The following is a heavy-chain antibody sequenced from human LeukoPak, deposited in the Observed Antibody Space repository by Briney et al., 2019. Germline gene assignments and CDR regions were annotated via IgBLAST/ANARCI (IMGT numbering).Heavy chain of an antibody. D-gene: IGHD2-15*01. CDR3: ARDNCSGGSCYSGY. J-gene: IGHJ4*02. CDR1: GGTFSSYA. Sequence: GASVKVSCKASGGTFSSYAISWVRQAPGQGLEWMGRIIPILGIANYAQKFQGRVTITADKSTGTAYMELSSLRSEDTAVYYCARDNCSGGSCYSGYWGQGTLVTVSS. V-gene: IGHV1-69*04. CDR2: IIPILGIA.